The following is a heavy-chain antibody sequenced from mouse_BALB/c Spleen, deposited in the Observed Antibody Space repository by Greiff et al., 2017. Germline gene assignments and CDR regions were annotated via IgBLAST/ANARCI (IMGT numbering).Heavy chain of an antibody. J-gene: IGHJ2*01. CDR3: ARQRGNY. CDR2: ISSGGSYT. V-gene: IGHV5-6*01. CDR1: GFTFSSYG. Sequence: VNLVESGGDLVKPGGSLKLSCAASGFTFSSYGMSWVRQTPDKRLEWVATISSGGSYTYYPDSVKGRFTISRDNAKNTLYLQMSSLKSEDTAMYYCARQRGNYWGQGTTLTVSS. D-gene: IGHD2-14*01.